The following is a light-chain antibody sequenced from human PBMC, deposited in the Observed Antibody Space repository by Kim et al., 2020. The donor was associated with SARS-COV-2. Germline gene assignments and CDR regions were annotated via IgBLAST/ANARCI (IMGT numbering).Light chain of an antibody. Sequence: SSELTQDPAVSVALGQTVRITCHGDSLRNYYANWFQQRPGQVPILVISATDNRPSGIPDRFSGSSSGNTATLTITGAQAEDEADYYCNSRDSNRNHLFGGGTQLTVL. CDR2: ATD. J-gene: IGLJ3*02. CDR3: NSRDSNRNHL. CDR1: SLRNYY. V-gene: IGLV3-19*01.